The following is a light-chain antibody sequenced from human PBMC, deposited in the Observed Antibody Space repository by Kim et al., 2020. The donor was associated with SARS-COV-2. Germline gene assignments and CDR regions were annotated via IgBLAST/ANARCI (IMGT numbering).Light chain of an antibody. J-gene: IGKJ5*01. V-gene: IGKV3-11*01. CDR3: QQRRNLIS. CDR2: DAS. Sequence: SLSPGERATLSRRASQGVSNSLAWYQQKPGQAPRRVIYDASNRATGIPVRFSGGGSGTDFTLTISSLEPDDFAVYYCQQRRNLISFGQGTRLEIK. CDR1: QGVSNS.